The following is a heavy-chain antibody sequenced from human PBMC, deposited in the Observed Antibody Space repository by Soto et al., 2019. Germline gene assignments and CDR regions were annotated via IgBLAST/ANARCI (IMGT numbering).Heavy chain of an antibody. V-gene: IGHV3-33*01. CDR2: IWYDGSNK. D-gene: IGHD6-13*01. J-gene: IGHJ4*02. CDR1: GFTFSSYG. CDR3: ARDPRIAAAGTFDY. Sequence: QVQLVESGGGVVQPGRSLRLSCAASGFTFSSYGMHWVRQAPGKGLEWVAVIWYDGSNKYYADSVKGRFTISRDNSKNTLYLQMNSLRAEDTAVYYCARDPRIAAAGTFDYWGQGTLVTGSS.